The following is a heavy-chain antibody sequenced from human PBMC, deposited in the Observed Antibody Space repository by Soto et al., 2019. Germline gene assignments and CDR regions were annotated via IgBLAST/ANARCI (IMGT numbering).Heavy chain of an antibody. Sequence: GSLRLSCAASGFTFSSYAMSWVRQAPGKGLECVSAISGSGGSTYYADFVKGRFTISRDNSKNTLYLQMNSLRAEDTAVYYCAEVETNTVGATTSWWGAGWFDPRGQGTLVTVSS. CDR3: AEVETNTVGATTSWWGAGWFDP. V-gene: IGHV3-23*01. CDR2: ISGSGGST. CDR1: GFTFSSYA. J-gene: IGHJ5*02. D-gene: IGHD1-26*01.